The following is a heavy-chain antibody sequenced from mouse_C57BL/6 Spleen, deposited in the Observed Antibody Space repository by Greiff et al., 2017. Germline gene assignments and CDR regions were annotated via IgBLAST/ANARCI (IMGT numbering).Heavy chain of an antibody. V-gene: IGHV14-3*01. D-gene: IGHD1-1*01. CDR2: IDPANGNT. CDR1: GFNIKNTY. Sequence: EVKLVESVAELVRPGASVKLSCTASGFNIKNTYMHWVKQRPEQGLEWIGRIDPANGNTKYAPKFPGKATITADTSSNTAYLQLSSLTSEDTAIYYCASPYYYGSRSWYFDVWGTGTTVTVSS. CDR3: ASPYYYGSRSWYFDV. J-gene: IGHJ1*03.